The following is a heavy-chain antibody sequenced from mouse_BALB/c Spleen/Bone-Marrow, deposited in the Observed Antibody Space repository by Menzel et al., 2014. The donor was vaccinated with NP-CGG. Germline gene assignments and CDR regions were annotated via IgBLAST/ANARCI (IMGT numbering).Heavy chain of an antibody. V-gene: IGHV2-9*02. CDR2: LWAGGST. CDR3: AREGRWYYGGSGDAMDY. D-gene: IGHD1-1*01. Sequence: VKVEESGPGLVAPSQSLSITCTVSGFSLTDYGVHWVRQPPGKGLEWLGVLWAGGSTNYNSTLMSRLSISKDNSKSQVFLKMNSLQTDDTAMYYCAREGRWYYGGSGDAMDYWGQGTSVTVSS. CDR1: GFSLTDYG. J-gene: IGHJ4*01.